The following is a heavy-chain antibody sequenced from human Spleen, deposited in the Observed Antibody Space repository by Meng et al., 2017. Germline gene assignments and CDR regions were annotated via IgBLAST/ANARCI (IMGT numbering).Heavy chain of an antibody. CDR2: NGGNGGRT. J-gene: IGHJ4*02. CDR3: AKNHLIDS. V-gene: IGHV3-23*01. D-gene: IGHD1-14*01. Sequence: EVQLLEPAGGLIQSAGSLRLSCSGSAFTFTIYAMTWVRQAPGKGLEWVSMNGGNGGRTYFADFLKGRFTSARDNSKYSLSLHMNSLRAEDTAEYYCAKNHLIDSWGQGTLVTVSS. CDR1: AFTFTIYA.